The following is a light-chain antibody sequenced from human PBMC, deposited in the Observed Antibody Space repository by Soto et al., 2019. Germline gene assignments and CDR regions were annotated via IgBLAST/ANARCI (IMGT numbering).Light chain of an antibody. J-gene: IGLJ2*01. CDR1: SSNIGSNT. CDR3: AAWDDSLNGVV. Sequence: SVLTQPPSASGTPGQRVTISCSGSSSNIGSNTVNWYQKLPGTAPKLLINSNNQRPSGVPDRFSGSKSGTSASLAISGLQSEDEADYYCAAWDDSLNGVVFGGGTKVTVL. V-gene: IGLV1-44*01. CDR2: SNN.